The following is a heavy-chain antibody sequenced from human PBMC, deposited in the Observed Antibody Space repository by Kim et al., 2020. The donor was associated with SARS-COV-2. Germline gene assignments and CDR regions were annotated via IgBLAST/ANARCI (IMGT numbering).Heavy chain of an antibody. V-gene: IGHV3-23*01. CDR1: GFTFSSYA. D-gene: IGHD3-10*01. CDR2: ISGSGGST. CDR3: AKMVGVLLWFGESLNWFDP. J-gene: IGHJ5*02. Sequence: GGSLRLSCAASGFTFSSYAMSWVRQAPGKGLEWVSAISGSGGSTYYADSVKGRFTISRDNSKNALYLQMNSLRAEDTAVYYCAKMVGVLLWFGESLNWFDPWGQGTLVTVSS.